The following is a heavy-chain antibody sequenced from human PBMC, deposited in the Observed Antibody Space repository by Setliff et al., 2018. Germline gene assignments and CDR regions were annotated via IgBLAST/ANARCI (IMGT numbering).Heavy chain of an antibody. CDR3: ARRRGSGSFVNWFDP. J-gene: IGHJ5*02. V-gene: IGHV5-51*01. D-gene: IGHD3-10*01. Sequence: GESLKISCKGSGYSFTSYWIGWVRQMPGKGLEWMGIMYPGDSDTRYSPSFQGQVTISADKSISTAYLQWSSLKASDTAMYYCARRRGSGSFVNWFDPWGQGTRVTVSS. CDR2: MYPGDSDT. CDR1: GYSFTSYW.